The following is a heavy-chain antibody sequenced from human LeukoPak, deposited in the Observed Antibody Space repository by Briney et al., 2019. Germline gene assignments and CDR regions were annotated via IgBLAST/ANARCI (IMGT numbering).Heavy chain of an antibody. CDR3: ARDAHCDGSGYLPDY. CDR1: GFTFSDYY. V-gene: IGHV3-11*05. D-gene: IGHD3-22*01. Sequence: GGSLRLSCAASGFTFSDYYMSWIRQAPGKGLEWVSYISSSSSYTNYADSVKGRFTISRDNAKNSLYLQMNSLRAEDTAVYYCARDAHCDGSGYLPDYWGQGTLVTVSS. J-gene: IGHJ4*02. CDR2: ISSSSSYT.